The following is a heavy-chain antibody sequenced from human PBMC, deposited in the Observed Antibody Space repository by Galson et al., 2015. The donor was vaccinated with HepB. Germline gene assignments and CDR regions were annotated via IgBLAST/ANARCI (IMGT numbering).Heavy chain of an antibody. V-gene: IGHV1-2*06. Sequence: SVKVSCKASGYTFTGYYMHWVRQAPGQGLEWMGRINPNSGGANYAQKFQGRVTMTRDTSISTAYMEMSRLRSDDTAVYYCARFETTPRLHLGELSFEDVWGKGTTVTVSS. CDR1: GYTFTGYY. J-gene: IGHJ6*04. CDR3: ARFETTPRLHLGELSFEDV. CDR2: INPNSGGA. D-gene: IGHD3-16*02.